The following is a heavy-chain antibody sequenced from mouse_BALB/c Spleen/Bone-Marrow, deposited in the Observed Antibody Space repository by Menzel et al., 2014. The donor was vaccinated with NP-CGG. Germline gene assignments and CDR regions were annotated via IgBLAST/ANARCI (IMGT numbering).Heavy chain of an antibody. J-gene: IGHJ1*01. Sequence: EVQLQQSGTVLTRPGASVKMSCKASGYSFTSYWMHWVKQRPGQGLEWIGAIYPGNSDTTYNQKFKGKAKLTAVTYASTAYMELSSLTNEDSAVYYCTRNWDWYFDAWGAGTTVTVSS. CDR2: IYPGNSDT. V-gene: IGHV1-5*01. CDR3: TRNWDWYFDA. D-gene: IGHD4-1*01. CDR1: GYSFTSYW.